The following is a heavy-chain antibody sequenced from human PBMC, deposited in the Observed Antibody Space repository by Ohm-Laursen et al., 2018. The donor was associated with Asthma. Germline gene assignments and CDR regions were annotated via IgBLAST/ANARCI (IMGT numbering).Heavy chain of an antibody. Sequence: SLRFSCTASGFTFSSYGMHWVRQAPGKGLEWVAVIWYDGSNKYYADSVKGRFTISRDNSKNTLYLQMNSLRAEDTAVYYCAREAGYCSGGSCYHYFDYWGQGTLVTVSS. CDR3: AREAGYCSGGSCYHYFDY. D-gene: IGHD2-15*01. CDR1: GFTFSSYG. V-gene: IGHV3-33*01. J-gene: IGHJ4*02. CDR2: IWYDGSNK.